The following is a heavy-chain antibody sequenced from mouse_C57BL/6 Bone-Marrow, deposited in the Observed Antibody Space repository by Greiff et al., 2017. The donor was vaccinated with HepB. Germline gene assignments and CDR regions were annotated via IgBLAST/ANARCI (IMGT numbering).Heavy chain of an antibody. J-gene: IGHJ3*01. CDR2: ISNGGGST. CDR1: GFTFSDYY. V-gene: IGHV5-12*01. Sequence: EVMLVESGGGLVQPGGSLKLSCAASGFTFSDYYMYWVRQTPEKRLEWVAYISNGGGSTYYPDTVKGRFTISRDNAKNTLYLQMSRLKSEDTAMYYCARPDGSAFAYWGQGTLVTVSA. D-gene: IGHD1-1*01. CDR3: ARPDGSAFAY.